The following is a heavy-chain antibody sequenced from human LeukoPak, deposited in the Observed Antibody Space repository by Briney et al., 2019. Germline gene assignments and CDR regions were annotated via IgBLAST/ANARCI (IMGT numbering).Heavy chain of an antibody. J-gene: IGHJ1*01. CDR3: ARQELGYCSSTSCHQYFQH. D-gene: IGHD2-2*01. CDR2: IYPGDSDT. Sequence: GESLKISCKGSGYSFTSYWIGWVRQMPGKGLEWMGIIYPGDSDTRYSPSFQGQGTISADKSISTAYLQWSSLKASDTAMYYCARQELGYCSSTSCHQYFQHWGQGTLVTVSS. CDR1: GYSFTSYW. V-gene: IGHV5-51*01.